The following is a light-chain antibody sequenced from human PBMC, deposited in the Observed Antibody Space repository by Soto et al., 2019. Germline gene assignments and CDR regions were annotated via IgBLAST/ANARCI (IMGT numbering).Light chain of an antibody. CDR1: QSGSNN. CDR2: GAS. V-gene: IGKV3-15*01. CDR3: LHYKDWPRWT. J-gene: IGKJ1*01. Sequence: EIVLTQSRATLSVSPGERATLSCRASQSGSNNLAWYQQQPGQTPRLLIYGASTTATGVPASFSGSGSGTEFTLTISSRQSEDFAVYYCLHYKDWPRWTFGQGTKVEVK.